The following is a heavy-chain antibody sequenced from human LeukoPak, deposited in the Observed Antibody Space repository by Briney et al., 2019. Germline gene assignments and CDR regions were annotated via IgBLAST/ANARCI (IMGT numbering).Heavy chain of an antibody. CDR2: IYYSGST. J-gene: IGHJ4*02. V-gene: IGHV4-31*03. D-gene: IGHD3-10*01. CDR1: GGSIRSGTHY. Sequence: PSQTLSLTCTVSGGSIRSGTHYWSWIPQPPGKGLEWIGYIYYSGSTYYNPSLKSRVTMSVDTSKNQFSLKLSSVTAADTAVYFCMRESGSYYGSGTYLLFDYWGQGTLVTVSS. CDR3: MRESGSYYGSGTYLLFDY.